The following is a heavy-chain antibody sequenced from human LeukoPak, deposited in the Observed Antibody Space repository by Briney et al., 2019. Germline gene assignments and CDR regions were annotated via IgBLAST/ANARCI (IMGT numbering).Heavy chain of an antibody. D-gene: IGHD3-10*01. J-gene: IGHJ3*02. V-gene: IGHV4-34*01. CDR2: INQSGSS. Sequence: SETLSLTCAVYGGSLSGYFWSWVRQPPGKGLEWIGEINQSGSSTYNPSLKSRVSMSVDTSKNQLSLKMTSVTAADTAVYYCASIHQVRGTDTFDIWGQGTMVTVSS. CDR1: GGSLSGYF. CDR3: ASIHQVRGTDTFDI.